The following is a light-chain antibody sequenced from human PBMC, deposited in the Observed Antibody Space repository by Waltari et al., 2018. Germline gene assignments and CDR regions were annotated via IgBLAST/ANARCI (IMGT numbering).Light chain of an antibody. CDR1: KLRDKY. CDR3: QAWDSGLVI. Sequence: SELPQPPSVSVSPEQTASIPCSGDKLRDKYPSWDQQKPGQSPVLVIYQDTNRASGIPERFSGSNSGDTATLTVSGTQAMDEADYYCQAWDSGLVIFGGGTKLTVL. J-gene: IGLJ2*01. CDR2: QDT. V-gene: IGLV3-1*01.